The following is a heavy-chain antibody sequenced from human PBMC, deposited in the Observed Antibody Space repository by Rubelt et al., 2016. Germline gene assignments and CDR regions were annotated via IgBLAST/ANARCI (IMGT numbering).Heavy chain of an antibody. V-gene: IGHV3-23*01. D-gene: IGHD2-15*01. CDR2: ISGSGGST. J-gene: IGHJ4*02. Sequence: EVQLLESGGGLVQPGGSLRLSCAASGFTFSSYAMSWVRQAPGKGLEWVSAISGSGGSTYYADSVKGRFTISRDNSKNTLYLQMNSLRAEDTAVYYCARGESWFGCSGGSCYSEFDYWGQGTLVTVSS. CDR1: GFTFSSYA. CDR3: ARGESWFGCSGGSCYSEFDY.